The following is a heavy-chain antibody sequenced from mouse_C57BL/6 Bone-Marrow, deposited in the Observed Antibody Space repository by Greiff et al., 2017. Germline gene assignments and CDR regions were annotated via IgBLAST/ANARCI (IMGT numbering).Heavy chain of an antibody. CDR1: GFTFSSYG. J-gene: IGHJ1*03. Sequence: EVKLVESGGDLVKPGGSLKLSCAASGFTFSSYGMSWVRQTPDKRLEWVATISSGGSYTYYPDSVKGRITISRDNAKNTLYLQMSSLKSEDTAMYYCARLGTTVGLDVWGTGTTVTVSS. CDR3: ARLGTTVGLDV. V-gene: IGHV5-6*01. CDR2: ISSGGSYT. D-gene: IGHD1-1*01.